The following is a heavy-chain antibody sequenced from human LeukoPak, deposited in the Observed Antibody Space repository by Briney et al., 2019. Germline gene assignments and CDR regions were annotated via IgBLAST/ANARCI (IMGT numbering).Heavy chain of an antibody. V-gene: IGHV3-11*03. CDR1: GFSVTNNY. J-gene: IGHJ4*02. CDR2: ISGSSSFT. CDR3: ARWFGSGSYYGY. D-gene: IGHD3-10*01. Sequence: GGSLRLSCAVSGFSVTNNYMSWIRQAPGKGLEWVSYISGSSSFTKYADSVKGRFTISRDNAKNSLYLQMSSLRAEDTAVYYCARWFGSGSYYGYWGQGTLVTVSS.